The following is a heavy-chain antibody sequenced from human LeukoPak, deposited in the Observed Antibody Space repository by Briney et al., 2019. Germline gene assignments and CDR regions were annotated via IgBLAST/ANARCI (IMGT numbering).Heavy chain of an antibody. V-gene: IGHV4-38-2*02. CDR1: VYSISSGYY. CDR2: IYHSGST. J-gene: IGHJ6*03. D-gene: IGHD4-11*01. Sequence: SETLSLTCTVSVYSISSGYYWGWIRQPPGKGLEWIGSIYHSGSTYYNPSLKSRVTISVDTSKNQFSLKLSSVTAADTAVYYCARDDYSKGYYYYYMDVWGKGTTVTVSS. CDR3: ARDDYSKGYYYYYMDV.